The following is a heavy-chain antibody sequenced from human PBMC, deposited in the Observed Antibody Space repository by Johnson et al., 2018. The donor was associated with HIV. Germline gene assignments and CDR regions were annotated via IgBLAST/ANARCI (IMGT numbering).Heavy chain of an antibody. CDR2: ISSGGNMM. CDR3: ARDGPGRLGLDI. J-gene: IGHJ3*02. CDR1: GFTFSDYY. Sequence: QMQLVESGGGLVKPGGSLRLSCAASGFTFSDYYMNWIRQAPGKGLQWVSYISSGGNMMYYADSVKGRFTISRDNAKNSLYLQMNSLRAEDTAVYYCARDGPGRLGLDIWGQGTMVTVSS. D-gene: IGHD1-14*01. V-gene: IGHV3-11*04.